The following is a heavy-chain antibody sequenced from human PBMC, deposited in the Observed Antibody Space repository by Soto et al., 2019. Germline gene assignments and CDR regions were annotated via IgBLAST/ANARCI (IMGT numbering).Heavy chain of an antibody. CDR2: ISYDGSNK. V-gene: IGHV3-30-3*01. CDR3: ARDSVVVAANPPPPDY. Sequence: QVQLVESGGGVVQPGGSLRLSCAASGFTFSSYAMHWVRQAPGKGLEWVAVISYDGSNKYYADSVKGRFTISRDNSKNTMYLQMNSLRAEDTAVYYCARDSVVVAANPPPPDYWGQGTLVTVSS. J-gene: IGHJ4*02. D-gene: IGHD2-15*01. CDR1: GFTFSSYA.